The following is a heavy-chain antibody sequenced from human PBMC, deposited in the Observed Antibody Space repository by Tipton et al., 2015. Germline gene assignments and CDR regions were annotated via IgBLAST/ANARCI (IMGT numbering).Heavy chain of an antibody. CDR2: INQDGTDK. D-gene: IGHD6-6*01. Sequence: SLRLSCVASGFLFNTYWMTWVRQAPGKGLEWVANINQDGTDKYYVDSVKGRFTISRDNAKNSLYLQLNSLNLDDTAVYYCARTEAASRYFSHYYGMDVWGQGTTVTVSS. J-gene: IGHJ6*02. CDR3: ARTEAASRYFSHYYGMDV. V-gene: IGHV3-7*05. CDR1: GFLFNTYW.